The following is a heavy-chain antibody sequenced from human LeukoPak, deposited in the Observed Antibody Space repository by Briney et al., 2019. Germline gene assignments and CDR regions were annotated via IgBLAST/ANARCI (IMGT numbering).Heavy chain of an antibody. CDR1: GGSISSYY. CDR2: IYYSGST. Sequence: PSETLSHTCTVSGGSISSYYWSWIRQPPGKGLEWIGYIYYSGSTNYNPSLKSRVTISVDTSKNQFSLKLSSVTAADTAVYYCARGAYSGSYGYWGQGTLVTVSS. D-gene: IGHD1-26*01. V-gene: IGHV4-59*01. CDR3: ARGAYSGSYGY. J-gene: IGHJ4*02.